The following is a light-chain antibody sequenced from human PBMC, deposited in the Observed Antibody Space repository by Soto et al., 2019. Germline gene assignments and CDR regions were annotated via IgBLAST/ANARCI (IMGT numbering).Light chain of an antibody. CDR1: SSDVGGYNY. J-gene: IGLJ1*01. V-gene: IGLV2-14*03. CDR2: DVT. CDR3: CSYTTSSTLPYV. Sequence: PQPASVSGSPGQSITISCTGTSSDVGGYNYVSWYQQHPGKAPKLMIYDVTNRPSGVSNRFSGSKSGNTASLTISGLQAEDEADYYCCSYTTSSTLPYVFGTGTKATVL.